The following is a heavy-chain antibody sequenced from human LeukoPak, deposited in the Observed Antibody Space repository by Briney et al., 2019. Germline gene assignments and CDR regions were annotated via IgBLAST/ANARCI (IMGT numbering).Heavy chain of an antibody. J-gene: IGHJ5*02. Sequence: SETLSLTCTVSGYSISSGYYWGWLRQPPGKGLEWIGSIYHSGSTYYNPSLKSRVTISVDRSKNQFSLKLSSVTAADTAVYYCAREFRDSGYCSGGSCAKPSWFDPWGQGTLVTVSS. CDR1: GYSISSGYY. CDR2: IYHSGST. D-gene: IGHD2-15*01. CDR3: AREFRDSGYCSGGSCAKPSWFDP. V-gene: IGHV4-38-2*02.